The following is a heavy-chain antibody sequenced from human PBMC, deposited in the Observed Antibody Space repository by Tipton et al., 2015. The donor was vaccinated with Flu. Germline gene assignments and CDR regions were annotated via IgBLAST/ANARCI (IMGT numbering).Heavy chain of an antibody. CDR1: GGFFTSYY. Sequence: TLSLTCTVSGGFFTSYYWGWIRQPPGKGLEWIGEINQSGSTNSNPSLKSRAAISVDTSKNQFSLKLSSLTAADTAVYYCARGSGEINIYLDSWGQGTVVTVSS. V-gene: IGHV4-34*01. CDR3: ARGSGEINIYLDS. D-gene: IGHD6-19*01. CDR2: INQSGST. J-gene: IGHJ4*02.